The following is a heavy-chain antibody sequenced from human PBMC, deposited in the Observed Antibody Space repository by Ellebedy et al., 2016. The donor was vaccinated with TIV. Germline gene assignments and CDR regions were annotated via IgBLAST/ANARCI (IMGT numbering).Heavy chain of an antibody. CDR3: ASQRGSGWSGLDP. CDR1: GYTFTSNG. CDR2: IIPILGIA. V-gene: IGHV1-69*04. Sequence: ASVKVSCKASGYTFTSNGISWVRQAPGQGLEWMGRIIPILGIANYAQKFQGRVTITADKSTSTAYMELSSLRSEDTAVYYCASQRGSGWSGLDPWGQGTLVTVSS. J-gene: IGHJ5*02. D-gene: IGHD6-19*01.